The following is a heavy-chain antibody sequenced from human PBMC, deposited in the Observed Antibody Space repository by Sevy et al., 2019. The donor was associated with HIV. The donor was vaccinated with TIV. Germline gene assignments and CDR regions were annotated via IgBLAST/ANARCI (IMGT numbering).Heavy chain of an antibody. Sequence: GGSLRLSCVVSGFTFNDYYMSWIRQAQGEGLEWVSHITTDGTSISYADSVKGRFTISRDNAKNSLYLQMNSLRAEDTAVDYCAGGNPGYCVGGSCYRPLDYWGRGTLVTVSS. CDR1: GFTFNDYY. J-gene: IGHJ4*02. D-gene: IGHD2-15*01. V-gene: IGHV3-11*01. CDR3: AGGNPGYCVGGSCYRPLDY. CDR2: ITTDGTSI.